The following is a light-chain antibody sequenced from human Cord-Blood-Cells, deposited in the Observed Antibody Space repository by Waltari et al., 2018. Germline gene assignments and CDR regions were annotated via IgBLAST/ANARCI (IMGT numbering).Light chain of an antibody. CDR3: CSYAGSSTFVV. J-gene: IGLJ2*01. CDR1: RSDVGRYKL. Sequence: QSALTQPASVSGSPGQSITISCTGTRSDVGRYKLVSWYQQHPGKAPKLMIYEGSKRPSGVSNRFSGSKSGNTASLTISGLQAEDEADYYCCSYAGSSTFVVFGGGTKLTVL. CDR2: EGS. V-gene: IGLV2-23*03.